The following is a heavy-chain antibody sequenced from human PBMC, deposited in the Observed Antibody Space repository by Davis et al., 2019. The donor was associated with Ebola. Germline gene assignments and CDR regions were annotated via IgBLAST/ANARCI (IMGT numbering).Heavy chain of an antibody. D-gene: IGHD6-6*01. J-gene: IGHJ2*01. CDR3: ARSIAARNWYFDL. CDR2: IWYDGSNK. V-gene: IGHV3-33*01. CDR1: GFTFSSYG. Sequence: GESLKISCAASGFTFSSYGMHWVRQAPGKGLEWVAVIWYDGSNKYYADSVKGRFTISRDNSKNTLYLQMNSLRAEDTAVYYCARSIAARNWYFDLWGRGTLVTVSS.